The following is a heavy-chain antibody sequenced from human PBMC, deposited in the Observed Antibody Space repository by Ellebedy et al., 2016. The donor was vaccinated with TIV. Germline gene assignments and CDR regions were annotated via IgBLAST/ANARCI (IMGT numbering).Heavy chain of an antibody. Sequence: GGSLRLSCLASGFTFGDYGVSWFRQAPGKGFEWVGFIRSTPYGGTTQYAASVRGRFTISRDDSKRSAYLQMDSLESEDTGIYYCAREYYDGSGSYPDWGQGTLVTVSS. CDR1: GFTFGDYG. D-gene: IGHD3-10*01. V-gene: IGHV3-49*03. J-gene: IGHJ4*02. CDR2: IRSTPYGGTT. CDR3: AREYYDGSGSYPD.